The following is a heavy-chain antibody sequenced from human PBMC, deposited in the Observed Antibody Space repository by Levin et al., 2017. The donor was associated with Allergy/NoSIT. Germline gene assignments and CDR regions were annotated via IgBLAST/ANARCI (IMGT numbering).Heavy chain of an antibody. V-gene: IGHV3-15*01. D-gene: IGHD3-22*01. J-gene: IGHJ4*02. CDR3: TTSRPPHYYDSSAYYGGIDY. CDR2: IKSNTDGGTA. Sequence: PGGSLRLSCAASGFNFSHAWMSWVRQAPGKGLVWVGHIKSNTDGGTADYPAAVKGRFTISRDDSKTTLYLQMNNLKTEDTAVYYCTTSRPPHYYDSSAYYGGIDYWGQGTLVTVSS. CDR1: GFNFSHAW.